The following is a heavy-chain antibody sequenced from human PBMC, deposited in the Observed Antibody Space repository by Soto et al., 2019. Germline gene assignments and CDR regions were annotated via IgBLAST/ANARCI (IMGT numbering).Heavy chain of an antibody. CDR1: GYSFTSYW. CDR3: ARHGPGPIMVEPTGDALAI. J-gene: IGHJ3*02. Sequence: PGETLKISCKGSGYSFTSYWIGWVRQMPGKGLEWMGIIYPGDSDTRYSPSFQGQVTISADKSINTAYLQWSSLKASDTAMYYCARHGPGPIMVEPTGDALAIWGQGTMVTVSS. D-gene: IGHD2-21*01. V-gene: IGHV5-51*01. CDR2: IYPGDSDT.